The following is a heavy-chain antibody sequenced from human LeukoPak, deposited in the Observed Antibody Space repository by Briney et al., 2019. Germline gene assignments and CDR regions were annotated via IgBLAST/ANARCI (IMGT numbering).Heavy chain of an antibody. CDR3: ARTYDFGIGPPGDAFDN. D-gene: IGHD3-3*01. J-gene: IGHJ3*02. Sequence: GGSLRLSCAASGFTFTMFSMNWLRQAPGKGLEWIAFIRGRSDTTYYADSVQGRFTISRDNAEDSVYLQMNSLRVEDTAVYYCARTYDFGIGPPGDAFDNWGQGTLVIVFS. V-gene: IGHV3-48*01. CDR1: GFTFTMFS. CDR2: IRGRSDTT.